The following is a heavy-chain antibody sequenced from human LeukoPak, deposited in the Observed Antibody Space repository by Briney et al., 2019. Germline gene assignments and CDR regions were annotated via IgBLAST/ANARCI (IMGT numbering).Heavy chain of an antibody. Sequence: GGSLRLSCAASGFTSGNHWMSWVRQAPGKGLEWVANINQDGSEKYYVDSVKGRSTISRDNAKSSLYLQMNSLRAEDTAVYYCGRAYGAGSCDYWGQGTLVTVSS. CDR1: GFTSGNHW. D-gene: IGHD3-10*01. V-gene: IGHV3-7*01. CDR2: INQDGSEK. J-gene: IGHJ4*02. CDR3: GRAYGAGSCDY.